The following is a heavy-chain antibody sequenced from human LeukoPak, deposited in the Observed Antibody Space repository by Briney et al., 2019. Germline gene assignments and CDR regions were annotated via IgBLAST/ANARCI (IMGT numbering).Heavy chain of an antibody. CDR2: INWSGGST. CDR3: ARAPITSPFYFDY. J-gene: IGHJ4*02. Sequence: GGSLRLSCTASGFTFSNAWMNWVRQVPGKGLEWVSGINWSGGSTGYADPLRGRFTISRDNAKNSLYLQMDSLRAEDTALYYCARAPITSPFYFDYWGQGTLVTVSS. D-gene: IGHD2-2*01. V-gene: IGHV3-20*04. CDR1: GFTFSNAW.